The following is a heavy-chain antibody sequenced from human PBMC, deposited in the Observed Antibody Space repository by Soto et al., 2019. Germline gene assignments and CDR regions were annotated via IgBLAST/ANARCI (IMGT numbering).Heavy chain of an antibody. CDR2: IYHSGST. CDR1: GGSISSGGYS. J-gene: IGHJ4*02. D-gene: IGHD3-22*01. CDR3: ARGDYYDSSGYYGPFDY. Sequence: SETLSLTCADSGGSISSGGYSWSWIRQPPGKGLEWIGYIYHSGSTYYNPSLKSRVTISVDRSKNQFSLKLSSVTAADTAVYFCARGDYYDSSGYYGPFDYWGQGTLVTVS. V-gene: IGHV4-30-2*01.